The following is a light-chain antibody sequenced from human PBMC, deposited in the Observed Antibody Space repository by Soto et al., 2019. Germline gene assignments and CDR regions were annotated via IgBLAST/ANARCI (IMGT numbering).Light chain of an antibody. J-gene: IGKJ2*01. Sequence: DIVMTQSPDSLAVSLGERATINCKYSQSVFYISNNKNYLAWFQQRPGQPPKLLIYWASTRESGVPDRFSGSGSGTDFTLTISSLQAEDVAVYYCQQYYTTPYTFGQGTNLEIK. V-gene: IGKV4-1*01. CDR1: QSVFYISNNKNY. CDR3: QQYYTTPYT. CDR2: WAS.